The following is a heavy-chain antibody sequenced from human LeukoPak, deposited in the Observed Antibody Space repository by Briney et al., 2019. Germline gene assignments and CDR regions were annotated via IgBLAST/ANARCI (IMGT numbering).Heavy chain of an antibody. CDR3: ARVAAEVVGVPGAIGFGWLRRDYYYMDV. CDR2: INPSGGST. V-gene: IGHV1-46*01. D-gene: IGHD2-2*02. J-gene: IGHJ6*03. CDR1: GYTFTSYY. Sequence: GASVEVSCKASGYTFTSYYIHWMRQAPGEGLEWMGIINPSGGSTSYAQKFQGRATMTRDMSTSTVNMELSSLRSEDTAVYYCARVAAEVVGVPGAIGFGWLRRDYYYMDVWGKGTTVTVSS.